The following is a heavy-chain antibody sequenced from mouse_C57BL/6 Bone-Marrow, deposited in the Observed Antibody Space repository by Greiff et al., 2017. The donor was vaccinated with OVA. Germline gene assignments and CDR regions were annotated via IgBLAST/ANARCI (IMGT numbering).Heavy chain of an antibody. V-gene: IGHV1-47*01. CDR2: FHPYNDDT. J-gene: IGHJ4*01. Sequence: QVQLQQSGAELVKPGASVKMSCKASGYTYTTYPIEWMKQNHGKSLEWIGNFHPYNDDTKYNEKFKGKATLTVEKSSSTVYLELSRLTSDASAVYYYARGDRTGTGDAMDYWGQGTSVTVSS. CDR1: GYTYTTYP. CDR3: ARGDRTGTGDAMDY. D-gene: IGHD4-1*01.